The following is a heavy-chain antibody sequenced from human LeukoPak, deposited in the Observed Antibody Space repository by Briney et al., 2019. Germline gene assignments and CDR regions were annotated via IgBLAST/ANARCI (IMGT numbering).Heavy chain of an antibody. CDR1: GGTFNSYA. CDR2: IMPLFGTA. CDR3: ASGSLGDGYGVGDYYRYMDV. V-gene: IGHV1-69*05. Sequence: SVKVSCKASGGTFNSYAISWVRQAPGQGLEWMGGIMPLFGTANYAQEFQGRVTFTTDESASTAYMEVSSLRSEDTAVYYCASGSLGDGYGVGDYYRYMDVWGKGTTVTVSS. J-gene: IGHJ6*03. D-gene: IGHD5-24*01.